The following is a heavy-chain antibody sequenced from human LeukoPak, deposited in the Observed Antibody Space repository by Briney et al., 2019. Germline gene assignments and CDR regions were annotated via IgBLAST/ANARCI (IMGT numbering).Heavy chain of an antibody. CDR3: ARFDVVVAFDY. J-gene: IGHJ4*02. V-gene: IGHV4-31*03. CDR2: IYYSGST. CDR1: GGSISSGGYY. Sequence: SETLSLTCTVSGGSISSGGYYWSWIRQHPGKGLEWIGYIYYSGSTYYNPSLKSRVTISVDTSKNQFSLKLSSVTAADTAVYYCARFDVVVAFDYWGQGTLVTVSS. D-gene: IGHD2-15*01.